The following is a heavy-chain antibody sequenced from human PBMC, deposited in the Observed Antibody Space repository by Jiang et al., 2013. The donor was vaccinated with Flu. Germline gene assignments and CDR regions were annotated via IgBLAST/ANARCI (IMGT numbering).Heavy chain of an antibody. Sequence: TCTVSDGPISSDNWWSWVRQPPGKGLEWIGEIYHSGSTNYNPSFKSRLIISVDKSRNQFSLKLNSVTAADTAVYYCARGGIAAALDIWGQGTLVTVTS. J-gene: IGHJ4*02. CDR3: ARGGIAAALDI. CDR1: DGPISSDNW. V-gene: IGHV4-4*02. CDR2: IYHSGST. D-gene: IGHD6-13*01.